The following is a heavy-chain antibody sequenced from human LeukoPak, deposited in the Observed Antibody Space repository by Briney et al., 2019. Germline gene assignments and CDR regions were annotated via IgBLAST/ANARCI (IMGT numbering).Heavy chain of an antibody. CDR2: VYYTGST. Sequence: SETLSLTCTVSGGSISSSGYYWGWIRQPPGKGLEWVGSVYYTGSTFYNPSLKSRVTTFVDTSKNHFSLNLSSVTAADTAVYYCARHRGRYYDSGSYYYFDYWGQGTLVTVSS. CDR3: ARHRGRYYDSGSYYYFDY. D-gene: IGHD3-10*01. V-gene: IGHV4-39*02. CDR1: GGSISSSGYY. J-gene: IGHJ4*02.